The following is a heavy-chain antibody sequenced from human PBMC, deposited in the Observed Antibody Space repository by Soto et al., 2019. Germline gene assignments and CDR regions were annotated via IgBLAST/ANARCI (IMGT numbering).Heavy chain of an antibody. CDR2: ISSSSSYI. J-gene: IGHJ5*02. CDR1: GFTFSSYS. Sequence: EVQLVESGGGLVKPGGSLRLSCAASGFTFSSYSMNWVRQAPGKGLEWVSSISSSSSYIYYADSVKGRFTISRDNAKNSLYLKMNSRRAEDTAVYYWARGWERGQIKSPWGQGPLVTVSS. D-gene: IGHD1-26*01. CDR3: ARGWERGQIKSP. V-gene: IGHV3-21*01.